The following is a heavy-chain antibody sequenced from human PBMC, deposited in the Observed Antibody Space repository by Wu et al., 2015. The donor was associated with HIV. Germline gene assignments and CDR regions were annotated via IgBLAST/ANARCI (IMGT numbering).Heavy chain of an antibody. CDR1: GYTFTSYD. Sequence: QVQLVQSGAEVKKPGASVKVSCKASGYTFTSYDINWVRQATGQGLEWMGWMNPRSGNTGYAQKFQGRVTMTRDTSISTANMELSSLRSEDTAVYYCARDRHYYDTSGYPFQFDPWGQGTLVTVSS. CDR2: MNPRSGNT. V-gene: IGHV1-8*01. CDR3: ARDRHYYDTSGYPFQFDP. D-gene: IGHD3-22*01. J-gene: IGHJ5*02.